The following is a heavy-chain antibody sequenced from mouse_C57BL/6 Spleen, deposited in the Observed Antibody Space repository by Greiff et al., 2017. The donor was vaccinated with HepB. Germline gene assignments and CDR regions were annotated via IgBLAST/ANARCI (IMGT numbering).Heavy chain of an antibody. J-gene: IGHJ4*01. Sequence: VQLQQSGAELARPGASVKLSCKASGYTFTSYGISWVKQRTGQGLEWIGEIYPRSGNTYYNEKFKGKATLTADKSSSTAYMELRSLTSEDSAVYFCAKIYYGSSGAMDYWGQGTPVTVSS. CDR1: GYTFTSYG. CDR2: IYPRSGNT. CDR3: AKIYYGSSGAMDY. D-gene: IGHD1-1*01. V-gene: IGHV1-81*01.